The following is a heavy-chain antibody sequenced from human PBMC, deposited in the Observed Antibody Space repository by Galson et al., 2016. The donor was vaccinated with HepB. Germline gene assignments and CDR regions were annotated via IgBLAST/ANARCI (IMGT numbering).Heavy chain of an antibody. CDR1: GFTFSTYS. CDR2: ISSRSSTV. D-gene: IGHD6-13*01. CDR3: ARTYSSTWLDAFDI. J-gene: IGHJ3*02. V-gene: IGHV3-48*02. Sequence: SLRLSCAASGFTFSTYSMNWVRQAPGKGLEWVSYISSRSSTVYYADSLKGRFTISRDNAQNSLYLQLNSLRDEDTAVYYCARTYSSTWLDAFDIWGQGTMVTVSS.